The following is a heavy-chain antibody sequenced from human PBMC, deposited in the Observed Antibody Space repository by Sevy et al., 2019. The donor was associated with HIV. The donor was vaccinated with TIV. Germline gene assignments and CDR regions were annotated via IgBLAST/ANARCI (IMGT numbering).Heavy chain of an antibody. J-gene: IGHJ4*02. V-gene: IGHV3-23*01. CDR3: AKDTAGWLRSTFDY. CDR1: GFTSRSYA. CDR2: ISGGGEST. Sequence: GGSLRLSCVVSGFTSRSYAMSWVRQAPGKGLEWVSGISGGGESTDYADYVKGRFSISRDNSKNTLNMQMNSLRVEDTAVYYCAKDTAGWLRSTFDYWGQGTLVTVSS. D-gene: IGHD5-12*01.